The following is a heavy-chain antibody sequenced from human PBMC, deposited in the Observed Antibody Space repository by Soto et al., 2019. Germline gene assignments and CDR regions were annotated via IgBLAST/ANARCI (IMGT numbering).Heavy chain of an antibody. D-gene: IGHD3-22*01. CDR2: IYYSGST. CDR1: GGSITSSSYY. J-gene: IGHJ4*02. CDR3: MLGSGWKDFDY. Sequence: PSETLSLTCTVSGGSITSSSYYWGWIRQPPGKGLEWIGRIYYSGSTYYNPSLKSRVTISVDTSRNQFSLKLSSVTAADTAVYYCMLGSGWKDFDYWGQGTLVTVSS. V-gene: IGHV4-39*01.